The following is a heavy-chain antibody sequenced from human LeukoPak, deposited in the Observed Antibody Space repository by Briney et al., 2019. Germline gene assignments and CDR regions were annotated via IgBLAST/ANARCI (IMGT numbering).Heavy chain of an antibody. D-gene: IGHD3-10*01. J-gene: IGHJ6*04. Sequence: GGSLRLSCAASGFTFSDYYMSWLRQAPGKGLEWVSYISSSSSYTNYADSVKGRFTISRDNAKNSLYLQMNSLRAEDMAVYYCARDEGFGELLYGMDVWGKGTTVTVSS. CDR3: ARDEGFGELLYGMDV. CDR1: GFTFSDYY. CDR2: ISSSSSYT. V-gene: IGHV3-11*06.